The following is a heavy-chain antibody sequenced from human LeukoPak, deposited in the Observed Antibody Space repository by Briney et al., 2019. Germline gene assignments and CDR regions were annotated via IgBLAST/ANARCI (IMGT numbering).Heavy chain of an antibody. CDR3: AKADSVYRYGDTYYFDY. D-gene: IGHD3-16*02. CDR2: VSGSGGST. CDR1: GFTFDIYA. Sequence: GGSLRLSCAASGFTFDIYAMSWVRLAPGKGLEWVSVVSGSGGSTEYADSVKGRFTISRDNSKNALYLQMKSLIVEDTAVYYCAKADSVYRYGDTYYFDYWGQGTLVTVSS. V-gene: IGHV3-23*01. J-gene: IGHJ4*02.